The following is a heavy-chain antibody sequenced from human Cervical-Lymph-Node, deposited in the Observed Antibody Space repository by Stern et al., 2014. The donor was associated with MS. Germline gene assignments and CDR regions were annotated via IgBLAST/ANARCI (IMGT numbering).Heavy chain of an antibody. CDR1: GDTFARYP. CDR3: ANPLPYAN. V-gene: IGHV1-46*03. D-gene: IGHD4-17*01. Sequence: QVQLVESGAEVKKPGASVKVSCKASGDTFARYPIHWLRQAPGQGPVWMGIVNPTDGRTTYAQTFQGRVTMTRDTSTRTVYMELSSLRAEDTAMYFCANPLPYANWGQGTRVTVSS. J-gene: IGHJ1*01. CDR2: VNPTDGRT.